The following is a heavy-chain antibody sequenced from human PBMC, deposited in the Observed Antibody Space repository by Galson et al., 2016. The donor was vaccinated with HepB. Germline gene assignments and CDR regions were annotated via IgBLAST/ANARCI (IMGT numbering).Heavy chain of an antibody. J-gene: IGHJ5*02. Sequence: SLRLSCAASGFTFSGSVMSWVRQTPGKGLEWVSGVAGNGANTWYIASVKGRFTISRDNAKDTLYLEMNGLRGEDTAEYFCAGEAGGSHISGIDIWGQGNLVTVSS. CDR2: VAGNGANT. D-gene: IGHD1-26*01. CDR3: AGEAGGSHISGIDI. CDR1: GFTFSGSV. V-gene: IGHV3-23*01.